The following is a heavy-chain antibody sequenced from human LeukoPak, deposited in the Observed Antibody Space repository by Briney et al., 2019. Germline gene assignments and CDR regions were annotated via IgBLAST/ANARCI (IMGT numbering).Heavy chain of an antibody. CDR2: VSNGGRST. J-gene: IGHJ4*02. Sequence: PGGSLRLSCAASGFTFNRYAMSWVRQAPGKGLDWVSGVSNGGRSTYYADPVKGRFTISRDNSKNTLSLQMNNLRVGDTAVYYCAKDRLESWSGYYFGVFDHWGQGVLVTVSS. CDR3: AKDRLESWSGYYFGVFDH. V-gene: IGHV3-23*01. D-gene: IGHD3-3*01. CDR1: GFTFNRYA.